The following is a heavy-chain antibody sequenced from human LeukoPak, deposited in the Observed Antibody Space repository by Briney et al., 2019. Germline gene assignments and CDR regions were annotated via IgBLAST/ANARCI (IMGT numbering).Heavy chain of an antibody. Sequence: GGSLRLSCAASGFTFSSYCMQWVRQAPGKGLEWVTNIKQDGSEKNYADSVKGRFIISRDNAKNALYLQMSSLRAEETAIYYCARRYFDYWGQGTLVTVSS. V-gene: IGHV3-7*03. CDR3: ARRYFDY. CDR2: IKQDGSEK. J-gene: IGHJ4*02. CDR1: GFTFSSYC.